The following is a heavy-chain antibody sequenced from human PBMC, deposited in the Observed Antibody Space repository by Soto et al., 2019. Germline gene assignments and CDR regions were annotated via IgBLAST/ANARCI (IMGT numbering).Heavy chain of an antibody. CDR2: ISGSGGST. CDR1: GFTFSSYA. Sequence: EVQLLESGGGLVQPGGSLRLSCAASGFTFSSYAMSWVRQAPGKGLEWGSAISGSGGSTYYADSAKGRFTISTDNAKNTVYRQMNSQRAEDTALYYCAKVRANVVVGAYFDHWGQGTLVTVSS. D-gene: IGHD2-15*01. J-gene: IGHJ4*02. CDR3: AKVRANVVVGAYFDH. V-gene: IGHV3-23*01.